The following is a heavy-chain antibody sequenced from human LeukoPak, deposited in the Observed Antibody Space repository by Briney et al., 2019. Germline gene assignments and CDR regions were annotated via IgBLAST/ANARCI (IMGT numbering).Heavy chain of an antibody. CDR3: ARGMELRRRFFYYFDY. CDR2: INHSGST. CDR1: GGSISNYY. V-gene: IGHV4-34*01. D-gene: IGHD1-7*01. Sequence: SETLSLTCTVSGGSISNYYWSWIRQPPGKGLEWIGEINHSGSTNYNPSLKSRVTISVDTSKNQFSLKLSSVTAADTAVYYCARGMELRRRFFYYFDYWGQGTLVTVSS. J-gene: IGHJ4*02.